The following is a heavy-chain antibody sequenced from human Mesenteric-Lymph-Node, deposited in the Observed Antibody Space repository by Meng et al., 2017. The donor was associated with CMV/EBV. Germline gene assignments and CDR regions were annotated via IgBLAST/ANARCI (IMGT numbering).Heavy chain of an antibody. Sequence: GESLKISCAASGFTFSSYSMNWVRQAPGKGLEWVSLIRWDGGSTYYADSVKGRFTISRDNSKNSLYLQMNSLRAEDTALYYCAKDMGPGIGNYYYAMDVWGQGTTVTVSS. J-gene: IGHJ6*02. CDR1: GFTFSSYS. D-gene: IGHD1-26*01. CDR3: AKDMGPGIGNYYYAMDV. V-gene: IGHV3-43D*03. CDR2: IRWDGGST.